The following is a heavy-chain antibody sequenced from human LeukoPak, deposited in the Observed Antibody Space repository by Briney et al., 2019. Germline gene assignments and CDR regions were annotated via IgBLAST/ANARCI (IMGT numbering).Heavy chain of an antibody. J-gene: IGHJ3*02. CDR3: ARDKNYYGSGSPSLDAFDI. V-gene: IGHV3-33*01. CDR2: IWYDGSNL. CDR1: GFPFSSYG. Sequence: GRSLRLSCAASGFPFSSYGMHWVRQAPGKGLEWVALIWYDGSNLYYADSVKGRFTISKDSSRNTLYLYMNSLRAEDTAVYYCARDKNYYGSGSPSLDAFDIWGQGTMVTVSS. D-gene: IGHD3-10*01.